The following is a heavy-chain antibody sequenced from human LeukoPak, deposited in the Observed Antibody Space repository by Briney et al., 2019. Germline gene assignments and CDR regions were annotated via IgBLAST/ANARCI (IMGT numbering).Heavy chain of an antibody. J-gene: IGHJ4*02. Sequence: GGSLRLSCAASGFFFDDYGMSWVRQAPGKGLEWVSGINWNGGSTGYADSVKGRFTISRDNAKNSLYLQMNSLRAEDTALYYCARNVRGYSYGYYFDYWGQGTLVTVSS. CDR1: GFFFDDYG. D-gene: IGHD5-18*01. CDR3: ARNVRGYSYGYYFDY. V-gene: IGHV3-20*04. CDR2: INWNGGST.